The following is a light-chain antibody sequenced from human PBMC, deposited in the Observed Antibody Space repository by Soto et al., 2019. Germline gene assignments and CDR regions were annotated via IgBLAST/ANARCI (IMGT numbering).Light chain of an antibody. CDR3: MQATHWPIT. Sequence: DIAMTQSPLSLPVTPGEPASISCRSSQSLLHSNGYNYLDWYLQKPGQSPQLLIYLGSNRASGVPDRFSGSGSGTDFTLKISRVEAEDVGVYYCMQATHWPITFGQGTRLEIK. V-gene: IGKV2-28*01. CDR1: QSLLHSNGYNY. J-gene: IGKJ5*01. CDR2: LGS.